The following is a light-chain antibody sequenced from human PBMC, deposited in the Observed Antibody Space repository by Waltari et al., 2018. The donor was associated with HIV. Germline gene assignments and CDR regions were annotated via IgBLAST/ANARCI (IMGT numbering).Light chain of an antibody. V-gene: IGLV2-11*01. J-gene: IGLJ1*01. Sequence: QSALTQPRSVSESPGQSVTISCTGTSSDVGGYNYVSWYQQHPGKAPKLLIYDVNQRPSGVPDRFSGSKSGSTASLTISGLQAEDEADYYCCSYAGSYTYVFGTGAKVTVL. CDR1: SSDVGGYNY. CDR3: CSYAGSYTYV. CDR2: DVN.